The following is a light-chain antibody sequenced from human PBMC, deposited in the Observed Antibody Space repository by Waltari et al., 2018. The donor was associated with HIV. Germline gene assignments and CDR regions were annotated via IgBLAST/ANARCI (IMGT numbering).Light chain of an antibody. CDR2: HNN. J-gene: IGLJ3*02. V-gene: IGLV1-44*01. Sequence: QSVVTQPPSVSGTPGQWVTISCSGSSSNIGSNHVNWYQHLTGTAPKLLIFHNNRRPSGVPDRCSGANSCTSASLAISGLQSEDEADYFCAAWHDSLNGPVFGGGTKLTVL. CDR3: AAWHDSLNGPV. CDR1: SSNIGSNH.